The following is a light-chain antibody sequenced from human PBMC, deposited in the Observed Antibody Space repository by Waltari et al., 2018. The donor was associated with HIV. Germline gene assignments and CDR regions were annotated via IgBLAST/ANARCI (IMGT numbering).Light chain of an antibody. Sequence: QSVLTQPPSASGTPGQRVTISCSGSRSNIESNYVYWYQHLPGTAPKLLIYRNNQRPSGVPDRFSGSKSGTSASLAISGLRSEDEAHYYCAAWDDSLSGWVFGGGTKLTVL. V-gene: IGLV1-47*01. J-gene: IGLJ3*02. CDR2: RNN. CDR1: RSNIESNY. CDR3: AAWDDSLSGWV.